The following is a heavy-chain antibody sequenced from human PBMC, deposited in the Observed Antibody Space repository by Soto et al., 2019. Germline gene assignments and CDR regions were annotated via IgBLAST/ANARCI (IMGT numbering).Heavy chain of an antibody. V-gene: IGHV4-30-4*01. CDR2: IYYSGST. CDR1: GGSISSGDYY. Sequence: SETLSLTCTVSGGSISSGDYYWSWIRQPPGKGLEWIGYIYYSGSTYYSPSLKSRVTISVDTSKNQFSLKLSSVTAADTAVYYCARGGEYCSSISCYYYYYYGMDVWGQGTTVTVSS. D-gene: IGHD2-2*01. CDR3: ARGGEYCSSISCYYYYYYGMDV. J-gene: IGHJ6*02.